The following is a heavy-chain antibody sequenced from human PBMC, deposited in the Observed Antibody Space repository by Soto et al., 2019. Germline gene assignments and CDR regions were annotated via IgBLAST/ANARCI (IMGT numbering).Heavy chain of an antibody. CDR1: GGTFSSYA. V-gene: IGHV1-69*13. CDR2: IIPIFGTA. J-gene: IGHJ4*02. Sequence: ASVKVSCKASGGTFSSYAISWVRQAPGQGLEWMGGIIPIFGTANYAQKFQGRVTITADESTSTAYTELSSLRSEDTAVYYCASNRNDYSNYLGYWGQGTLVTVSS. D-gene: IGHD4-4*01. CDR3: ASNRNDYSNYLGY.